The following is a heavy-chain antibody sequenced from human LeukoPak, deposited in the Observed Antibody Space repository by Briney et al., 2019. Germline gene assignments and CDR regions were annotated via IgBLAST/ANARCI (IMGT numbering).Heavy chain of an antibody. CDR1: GYTFTNYA. CDR2: INTNTGNP. J-gene: IGHJ4*02. CDR3: ARTNSNPDQSLDY. Sequence: ASVKVSCKASGYTFTNYAMNWVRQAPGQGLEWMGWINTNTGNPTFAQGFTGRFVFSLDTSVSTAYLQISSLKAEDTAVYYCARTNSNPDQSLDYWGQGTLVTVSS. D-gene: IGHD2/OR15-2a*01. V-gene: IGHV7-4-1*02.